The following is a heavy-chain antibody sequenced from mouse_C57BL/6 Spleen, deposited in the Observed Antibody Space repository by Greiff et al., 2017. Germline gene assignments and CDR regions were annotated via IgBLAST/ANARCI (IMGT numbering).Heavy chain of an antibody. D-gene: IGHD1-1*01. CDR2: IDPSDSYT. J-gene: IGHJ4*01. V-gene: IGHV1-50*01. CDR3: ARSGPLRSSYAMDY. CDR1: GYTFTSYW. Sequence: QVHVKQPGAELVKPGASVKLSCKASGYTFTSYWMQWVKQRPGQGLEWIGEIDPSDSYTNYNQKFKGKATLTVDTSSSTAYMQLSSLTSEDSAVYYCARSGPLRSSYAMDYWGQGTSVTVSS.